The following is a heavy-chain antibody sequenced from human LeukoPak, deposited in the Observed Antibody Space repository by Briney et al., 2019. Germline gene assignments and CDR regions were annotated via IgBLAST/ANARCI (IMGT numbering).Heavy chain of an antibody. CDR2: IYHSGST. CDR3: ARGVDDILAGYRYFDY. J-gene: IGHJ4*02. V-gene: IGHV4-30-2*01. CDR1: GGSISSGGYS. D-gene: IGHD3-9*01. Sequence: PAETPSLTCAVSGGSISSGGYSWSWIRQPPGKGLEWIGYIYHSGSTYYNPSLKSRVTISVDRSKNQFSLKLSSVTAADTAVYYCARGVDDILAGYRYFDYWGQGTLVTVSS.